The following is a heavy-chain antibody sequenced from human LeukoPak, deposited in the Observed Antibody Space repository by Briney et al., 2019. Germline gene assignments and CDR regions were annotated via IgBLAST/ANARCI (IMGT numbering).Heavy chain of an antibody. Sequence: SETLSLTCTVSGCSISSYYWSWIRQPAGKGLEWIWRIYTSGSTNYHPSLKSRVTMSVDTSKNQFSLNLSSVTAADTAVYYCARDQEGVFDYWGQGTLVTVSS. CDR2: IYTSGST. D-gene: IGHD3-16*01. J-gene: IGHJ4*02. V-gene: IGHV4-4*07. CDR3: ARDQEGVFDY. CDR1: GCSISSYY.